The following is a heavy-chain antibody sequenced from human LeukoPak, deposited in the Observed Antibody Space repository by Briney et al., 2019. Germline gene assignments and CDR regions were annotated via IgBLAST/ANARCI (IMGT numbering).Heavy chain of an antibody. CDR1: GFTFSSYW. Sequence: PGGSLRLSCAASGFTFSSYWMHWVRQAPGKGLVWVSRINTDGSSTSYADSVKGRFTISRDNAKNSLYLQMNSLRAEDMALYFCAKSRGGRYSSARAWDYWGQGTLVTVSS. CDR2: INTDGSST. J-gene: IGHJ4*02. D-gene: IGHD2-15*01. CDR3: AKSRGGRYSSARAWDY. V-gene: IGHV3-74*01.